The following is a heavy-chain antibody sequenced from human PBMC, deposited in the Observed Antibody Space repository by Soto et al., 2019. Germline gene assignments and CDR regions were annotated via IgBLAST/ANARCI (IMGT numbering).Heavy chain of an antibody. D-gene: IGHD3-3*01. V-gene: IGHV1-69*01. CDR2: IIPIFGTA. J-gene: IGHJ6*02. CDR3: ASDLYYDFWSGYYTSRDYYYGMDV. Sequence: QVPLVQSGAEVKKPGSSVKVSCKASGGTFSSYAISWVRQAPGQGLEWMGGIIPIFGTANYAQKFQGRVTITADESTSTAYMELSSLRSEDTAVYYCASDLYYDFWSGYYTSRDYYYGMDVWGQGTTVTVSS. CDR1: GGTFSSYA.